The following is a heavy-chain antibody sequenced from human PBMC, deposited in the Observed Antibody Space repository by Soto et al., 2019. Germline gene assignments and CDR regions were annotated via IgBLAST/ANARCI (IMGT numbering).Heavy chain of an antibody. CDR3: AKDLSRTPDFDP. CDR1: GFTFSIYA. CDR2: ISGSGGST. Sequence: PGGSLRLSCAASGFTFSIYAMNWVRQAPGKGLEWVSTISGSGGSTFYADSVKGRFTISRDNSKNTLYLQMNSLRAEDTAVYYCAKDLSRTPDFDPWGQGTLVTVSS. V-gene: IGHV3-23*01. J-gene: IGHJ5*02. D-gene: IGHD2-2*01.